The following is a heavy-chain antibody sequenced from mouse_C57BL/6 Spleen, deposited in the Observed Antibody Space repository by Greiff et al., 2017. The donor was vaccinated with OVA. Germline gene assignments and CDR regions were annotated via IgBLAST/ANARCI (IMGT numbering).Heavy chain of an antibody. Sequence: QVQLKQSGAELARPGASVKLSCKASGYTFTSYGISWVKQRTGQGLEWIGEIYPRSGNTYYNEKFKGKATLTADKSSSAAYMELRSLTSEDSAVYFCARGGITTVVGNYFDYWGQGTTLTVSS. D-gene: IGHD1-1*01. CDR3: ARGGITTVVGNYFDY. V-gene: IGHV1-81*01. CDR2: IYPRSGNT. CDR1: GYTFTSYG. J-gene: IGHJ2*01.